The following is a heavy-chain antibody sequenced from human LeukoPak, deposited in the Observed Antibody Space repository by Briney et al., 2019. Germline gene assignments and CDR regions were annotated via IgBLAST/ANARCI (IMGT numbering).Heavy chain of an antibody. J-gene: IGHJ5*02. CDR1: GFTFSSYS. CDR3: AREGASSSSLKGFDP. Sequence: GGPLRLSCAASGFTFSSYSMNWVRQAPGKGLEWVSSISSSSSYIYYADSVKGRFAISRDNAKNSLYLQMNSLRAEDTAVYCCAREGASSSSLKGFDPWGQGTLVTVSS. D-gene: IGHD6-6*01. V-gene: IGHV3-21*01. CDR2: ISSSSSYI.